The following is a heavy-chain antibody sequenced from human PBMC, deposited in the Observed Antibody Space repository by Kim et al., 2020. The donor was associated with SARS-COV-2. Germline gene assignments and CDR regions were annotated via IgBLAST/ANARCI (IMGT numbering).Heavy chain of an antibody. D-gene: IGHD3-22*01. V-gene: IGHV3-23*01. CDR1: GFTFSTYA. Sequence: GGSLRLSCAASGFTFSTYAVSWVRQAPGKGLEWVSSISGGGGITDYADSVKGRFTISRDNSKNTLYLQMKSLRAEDTAVYYCAKDLGPDSSAVYGMDVWGQGTTVTVSS. CDR3: AKDLGPDSSAVYGMDV. J-gene: IGHJ6*02. CDR2: ISGGGGIT.